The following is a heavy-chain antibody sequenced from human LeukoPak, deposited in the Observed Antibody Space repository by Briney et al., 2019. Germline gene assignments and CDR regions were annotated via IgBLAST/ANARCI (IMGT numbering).Heavy chain of an antibody. CDR1: GGSISSGGYY. V-gene: IGHV4-30-2*01. D-gene: IGHD6-19*01. Sequence: SETLSLTCTVSGGSISSGGYYWSWIRQPPGKGLEWIGYIYHSGSTYYNPSLKSRVTISVDTSKNQFSLKLSSVTAADTAVYYCAVVYSSGWYYFDYWGQGTLVTVSS. J-gene: IGHJ4*02. CDR3: AVVYSSGWYYFDY. CDR2: IYHSGST.